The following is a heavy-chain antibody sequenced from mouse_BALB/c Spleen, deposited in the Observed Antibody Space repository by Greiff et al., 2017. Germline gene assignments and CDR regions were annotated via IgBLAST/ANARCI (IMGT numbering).Heavy chain of an antibody. CDR2: ISYSGST. J-gene: IGHJ4*01. V-gene: IGHV3-2*02. CDR3: ARSYYGNYKGNYYAMDY. CDR1: GYSITSDYA. Sequence: VQLQQSGPGLVKPSQSLSLTCTVTGYSITSDYAWNWIRQFPGNKQEWMGYISYSGSTSYNPSLKSRISITRDTSKNQFFLQLNSVTTEDTATYYCARSYYGNYKGNYYAMDYWGQGTSVTVSS. D-gene: IGHD2-10*01.